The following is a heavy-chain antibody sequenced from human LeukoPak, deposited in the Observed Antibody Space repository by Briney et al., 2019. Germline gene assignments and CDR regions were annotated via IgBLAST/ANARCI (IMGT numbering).Heavy chain of an antibody. V-gene: IGHV3-73*01. CDR1: GFTFSGSA. CDR2: IRSKANSYAT. J-gene: IGHJ6*03. CDR3: TRPKIVGAPQDVYYYYYYMDV. Sequence: GGSLRLSCAASGFTFSGSAMHWVRQASGKGLEWVGRIRSKANSYATAYAASVKGRFTISRDDSKNTAYLQMNSLKTEDAAVYYCTRPKIVGAPQDVYYYYYYMDVWGKGTTVTVSS. D-gene: IGHD1-26*01.